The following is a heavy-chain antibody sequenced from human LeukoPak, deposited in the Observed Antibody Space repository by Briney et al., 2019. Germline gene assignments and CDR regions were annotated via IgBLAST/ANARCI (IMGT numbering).Heavy chain of an antibody. CDR2: IYTSGST. V-gene: IGHV4-4*07. J-gene: IGHJ3*02. D-gene: IGHD3-22*01. CDR1: GGSISSYY. CDR3: ATRYDSSGPDAFDI. Sequence: SETLSLTCTVSGGSISSYYWSWIRQPAGKGLEWIGRIYTSGSTNYNPSLKSRVTMSVDTSKNQFSLKLSSVTAADTAAYYCATRYDSSGPDAFDIWGQGTMVTVSS.